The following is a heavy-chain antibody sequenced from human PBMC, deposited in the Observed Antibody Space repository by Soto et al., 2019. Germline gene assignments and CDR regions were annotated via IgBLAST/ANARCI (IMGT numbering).Heavy chain of an antibody. CDR2: ISTYNGNT. V-gene: IGHV1-18*01. J-gene: IGHJ4*02. CDR1: GYTFITYG. Sequence: QVQLVQSGAEVKKPGASVKVSCKASGYTFITYGVSWVRQAPGQGLDWLGWISTYNGNTRYAERLQGRVTMTTDTTTNTADMELRKLRSDDTAVYYCARGPTDYYDNSANYFLDYWGQGTLVTVSS. D-gene: IGHD3-22*01. CDR3: ARGPTDYYDNSANYFLDY.